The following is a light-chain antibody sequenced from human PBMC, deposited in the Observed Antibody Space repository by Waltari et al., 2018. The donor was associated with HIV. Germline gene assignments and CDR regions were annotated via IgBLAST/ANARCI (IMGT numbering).Light chain of an antibody. Sequence: SALTQPASVSGSPGQSITISCLGSSTDIGSFDYVSWYHQHPDKAPKLILYDVTYRPSGVSGRFSGSRSGSMASLTISGLQPEDEADYFCCSYSDSGTILFGGGTRVTVL. CDR2: DVT. CDR1: STDIGSFDY. V-gene: IGLV2-14*03. J-gene: IGLJ2*01. CDR3: CSYSDSGTIL.